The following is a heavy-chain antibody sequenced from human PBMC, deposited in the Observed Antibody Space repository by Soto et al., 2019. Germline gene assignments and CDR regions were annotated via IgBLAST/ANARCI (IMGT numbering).Heavy chain of an antibody. CDR1: GFTFSRYG. D-gene: IGHD4-17*01. CDR2: IVNDGSDR. CDR3: ARDDDYEANGLDY. J-gene: IGHJ4*02. Sequence: GGSLRLSCVGSGFTFSRYGMHWLRQAPGEGLEWMAVIVNDGSDRDYAASVAGRFTISRDNSKNTLYLQMDNLGVDDTAMYYCARDDDYEANGLDYWGQGTLVTVS. V-gene: IGHV3-33*01.